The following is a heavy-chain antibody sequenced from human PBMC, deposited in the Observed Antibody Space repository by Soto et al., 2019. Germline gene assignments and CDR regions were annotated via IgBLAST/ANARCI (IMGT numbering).Heavy chain of an antibody. CDR3: ARSVVVRFNWFDP. CDR2: IYYSGST. Sequence: TLSLTCTVSGGSISSGGYYWSLIRQHPGKGLEWIGYIYYSGSTYYNPSLKSRVTISVDTSKNQFSLKLSSVTAADTAVYYCARSVVVRFNWFDPWGQGTLVTVSS. V-gene: IGHV4-31*03. CDR1: GGSISSGGYY. D-gene: IGHD2-15*01. J-gene: IGHJ5*02.